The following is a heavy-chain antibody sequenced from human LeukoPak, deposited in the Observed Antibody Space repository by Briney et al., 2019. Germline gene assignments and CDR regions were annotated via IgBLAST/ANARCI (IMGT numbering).Heavy chain of an antibody. D-gene: IGHD1-7*01. J-gene: IGHJ4*02. Sequence: PSGTLSLTCAVTGYSISSGYYWGWIRQPPGRGLEWIASIYHDGTTYYNPSLRSRVTISVDTSKNQFSLKLYSVTATDTAVYYCATRQGVYNWDSLDYRGQGTLVTVSS. V-gene: IGHV4-38-2*01. CDR2: IYHDGTT. CDR1: GYSISSGYY. CDR3: ATRQGVYNWDSLDY.